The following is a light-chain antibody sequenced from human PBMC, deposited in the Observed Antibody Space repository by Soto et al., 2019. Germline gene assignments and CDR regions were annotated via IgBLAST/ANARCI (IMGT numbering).Light chain of an antibody. CDR2: GAS. CDR1: QRGNSNY. Sequence: EIVLTQSPGTLSLSPGDRATLSCRASQRGNSNYLAWYQHKPGQAPRLLIYGASSRATGIPDRFSGSGSRTDFTLSISRLEPEDIAVYYGQQYGSSSITFGQGTRLDIK. CDR3: QQYGSSSIT. J-gene: IGKJ5*01. V-gene: IGKV3-20*01.